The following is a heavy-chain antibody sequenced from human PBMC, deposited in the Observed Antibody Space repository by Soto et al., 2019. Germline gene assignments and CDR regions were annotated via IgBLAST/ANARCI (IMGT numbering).Heavy chain of an antibody. CDR3: ARGPRGYNYGYLDY. J-gene: IGHJ4*02. CDR1: RFNFSSYS. D-gene: IGHD5-18*01. V-gene: IGHV3-48*01. CDR2: ISSGSNII. Sequence: GGSLRISCEASRFNFSSYSMNWVRQAPGKGLEWVSYISSGSNIIYYADSVKGRFTISRDNAKNSLYLQMNSLRAEDTAVYYCARGPRGYNYGYLDYWGQGTLVTVSS.